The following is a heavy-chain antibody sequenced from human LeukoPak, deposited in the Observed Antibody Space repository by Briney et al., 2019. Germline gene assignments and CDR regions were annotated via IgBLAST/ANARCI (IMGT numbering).Heavy chain of an antibody. CDR1: GYTSTGYY. D-gene: IGHD3-10*01. J-gene: IGHJ5*02. CDR3: ARVRGYGSGKNWFDP. CDR2: INPNSGGT. Sequence: ASVKVSCKASGYTSTGYYMHWVRQAPGQGLEWMGWINPNSGGTNYAQKFQGRVTMTRDTSISTAYMELSRLRSDDTAVYYCARVRGYGSGKNWFDPWGQGTLVTVSS. V-gene: IGHV1-2*02.